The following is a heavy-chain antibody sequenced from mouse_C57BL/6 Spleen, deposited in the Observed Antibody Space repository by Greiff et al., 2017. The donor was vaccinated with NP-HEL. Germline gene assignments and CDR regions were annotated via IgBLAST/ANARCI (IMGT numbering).Heavy chain of an antibody. CDR2: ISSGSSTI. J-gene: IGHJ3*01. CDR1: GFTFSDYG. CDR3: ARAPYDGSFAY. D-gene: IGHD2-3*01. V-gene: IGHV5-17*01. Sequence: EVQRVESGGGLVKPGGSLKLSCAASGFTFSDYGMHWVRQAPETGLEWVAYISSGSSTIYYADTVKGRFTISRDNAKNTLFLQMTSLRSEDTAMYYCARAPYDGSFAYWGQGTLVTVSA.